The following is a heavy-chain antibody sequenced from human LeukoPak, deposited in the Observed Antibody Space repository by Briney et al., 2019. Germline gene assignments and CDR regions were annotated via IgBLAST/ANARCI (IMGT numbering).Heavy chain of an antibody. CDR3: ARHGFYYHGSGSYYNRNWFDP. CDR2: IYYSGST. J-gene: IGHJ5*02. Sequence: PSETLSLTCTVSGGSISSYYWSWIRQPPGKGLEWIGYIYYSGSTNYNPSLKSRVTISVDTSKNQFSLKLSSVTAADTAVYYCARHGFYYHGSGSYYNRNWFDPWGQGTLVTVSS. CDR1: GGSISSYY. V-gene: IGHV4-59*08. D-gene: IGHD3-10*01.